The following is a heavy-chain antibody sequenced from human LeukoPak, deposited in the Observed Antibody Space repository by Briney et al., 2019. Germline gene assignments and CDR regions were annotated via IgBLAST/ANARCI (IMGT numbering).Heavy chain of an antibody. Sequence: PSETLSLTCTVSGGSITGSFWGWFRQSPGKGLEWIGFLHGSGSTIYNASLKGRASISADTSRSQFSQRLTSVTAADTAVYFCTTGGGWLTDYWGRGTLVTVSS. D-gene: IGHD5-24*01. CDR2: LHGSGST. CDR1: GGSITGSF. CDR3: TTGGGWLTDY. J-gene: IGHJ4*02. V-gene: IGHV4-59*01.